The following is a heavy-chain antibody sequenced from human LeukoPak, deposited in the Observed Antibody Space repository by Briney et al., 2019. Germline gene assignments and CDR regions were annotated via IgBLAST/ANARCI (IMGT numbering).Heavy chain of an antibody. Sequence: PSETLSLTCTVSGGSISSSSYYWGWIRQPPGKGLEWIGSIYYSGSTYYNPSLKSRVTISVDTSKNQFSLKLNSVTAADTAVYYCARLGCSSTSCYLDYWGQGTLVTVSS. CDR2: IYYSGST. J-gene: IGHJ4*02. D-gene: IGHD2-2*01. V-gene: IGHV4-39*01. CDR1: GGSISSSSYY. CDR3: ARLGCSSTSCYLDY.